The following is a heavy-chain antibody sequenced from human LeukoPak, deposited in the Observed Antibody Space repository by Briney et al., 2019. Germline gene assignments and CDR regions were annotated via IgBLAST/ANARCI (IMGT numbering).Heavy chain of an antibody. D-gene: IGHD1-1*01. CDR3: ARCSRGTSVGMDV. Sequence: AETLSLTCTVSGGSISNYYGMWLRQPPEEGVEWRGYIYYSGTTKYNPPLKSRVTITVDTSKNQFSLKLSSVTAADTAVYYCARCSRGTSVGMDVWGQGTTVTVSS. CDR2: IYYSGTT. CDR1: GGSISNYY. J-gene: IGHJ6*02. V-gene: IGHV4-59*08.